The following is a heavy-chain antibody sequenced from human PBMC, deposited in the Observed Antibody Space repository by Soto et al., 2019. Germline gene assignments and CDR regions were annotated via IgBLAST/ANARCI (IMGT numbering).Heavy chain of an antibody. Sequence: EVQLVESGGGLIQPGGSLRLSCAASGFTVRSTYMSWVRQAPGKGLAWVSVTYSGGSTYYADSVKGRFTISRDNSKNTLYLQMTSLRAEDTAVYYCARSGYSYGPFDYWGQGTLVTVSS. CDR1: GFTVRSTY. V-gene: IGHV3-53*01. CDR2: TYSGGST. D-gene: IGHD5-18*01. CDR3: ARSGYSYGPFDY. J-gene: IGHJ4*02.